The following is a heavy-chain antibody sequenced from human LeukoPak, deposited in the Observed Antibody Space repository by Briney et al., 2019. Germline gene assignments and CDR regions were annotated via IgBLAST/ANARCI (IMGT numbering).Heavy chain of an antibody. CDR2: IKHDGSEQ. D-gene: IGHD1-26*01. CDR1: GFTFSNYW. V-gene: IGHV3-7*01. CDR3: KSGGAAPGSFDY. Sequence: GGSLRLSCAASGFTFSNYWMSWVRQAPGKGLQWVANIKHDGSEQYYVDSVKGRFTISRDNAKNSLLLQMNSLGVEDTAVYYCKSGGAAPGSFDYWGQGALVTVSS. J-gene: IGHJ4*02.